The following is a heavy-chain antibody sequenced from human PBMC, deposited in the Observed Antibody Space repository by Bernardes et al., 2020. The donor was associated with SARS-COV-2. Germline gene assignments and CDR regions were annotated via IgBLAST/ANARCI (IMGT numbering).Heavy chain of an antibody. CDR3: AHAKIAAAGTVPGV. CDR2: IYWDDDK. Sequence: SGPTLVKPTQTLTLTCTFSGFSLSTSGVGVGWIRQPPGKALEWLALIYWDDDKRYSPSLKSRLTITKDTSKNQVVLTMTNMDPVDTATYYCAHAKIAAAGTVPGVWGQGTLVTVSS. D-gene: IGHD6-13*01. J-gene: IGHJ4*02. V-gene: IGHV2-5*02. CDR1: GFSLSTSGVG.